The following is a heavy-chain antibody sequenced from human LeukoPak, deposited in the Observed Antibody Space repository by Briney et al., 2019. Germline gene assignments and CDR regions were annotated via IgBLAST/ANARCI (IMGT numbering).Heavy chain of an antibody. CDR3: ARGLATTRAHFDY. CDR1: GYTFTSYD. D-gene: IGHD5-24*01. Sequence: ASVKVSCKASGYTFTSYDINWVRQATGQGLEWMGWMSPNSGNTGYAQKFQGRVTMTRNTSISTAYMELSSLRSEDTAVYYCARGLATTRAHFDYWGQGTLVTVSS. V-gene: IGHV1-8*01. J-gene: IGHJ4*02. CDR2: MSPNSGNT.